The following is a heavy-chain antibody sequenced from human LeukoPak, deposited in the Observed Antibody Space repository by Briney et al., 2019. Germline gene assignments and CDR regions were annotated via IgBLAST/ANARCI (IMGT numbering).Heavy chain of an antibody. CDR1: GGSFSGYY. D-gene: IGHD2-2*01. CDR3: ARGRPNFCSSTSCYPLRYYYYYGMDV. V-gene: IGHV4-34*01. J-gene: IGHJ6*04. Sequence: SETLYLTCAVYGGSFSGYYWSWIRQPPGKGLEWIGEINHSGSTNYNPSLKSRVTISVDTSKNQFSLKLSSVTAADTAVYYCARGRPNFCSSTSCYPLRYYYYYGMDVWGKGTTVTVSS. CDR2: INHSGST.